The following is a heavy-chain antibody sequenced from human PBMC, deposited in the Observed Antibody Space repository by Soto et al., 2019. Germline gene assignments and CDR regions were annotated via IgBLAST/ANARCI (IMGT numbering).Heavy chain of an antibody. Sequence: QVQLVESGGGVVQPGRSLRLACAASGFTFSSYSMHWVRQAPGKGLEWVAAMSYDGNSKYFADSVKGRFTISRDNSKNTLSLQMNSLGDEDSAVYYCARGRTVRDHDDFDLWGQGTLVTVSS. D-gene: IGHD2-21*01. CDR1: GFTFSSYS. CDR2: MSYDGNSK. V-gene: IGHV3-30-3*01. CDR3: ARGRTVRDHDDFDL. J-gene: IGHJ4*02.